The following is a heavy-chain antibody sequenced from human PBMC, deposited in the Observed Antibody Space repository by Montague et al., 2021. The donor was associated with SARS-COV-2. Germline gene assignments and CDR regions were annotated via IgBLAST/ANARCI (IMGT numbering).Heavy chain of an antibody. V-gene: IGHV3-48*04. Sequence: SLRLSCAASGFTFSSYSMNWVRQAPGKGLEWVSYISSSSTTIYYADSVKGRFTISRDNAKNSLYLQVNSLRAEGTDVYYCARGGNLWGSSGYYREGYFYGMDVWGQGTTVTVSS. CDR2: ISSSSTTI. J-gene: IGHJ6*02. CDR1: GFTFSSYS. D-gene: IGHD3-22*01. CDR3: ARGGNLWGSSGYYREGYFYGMDV.